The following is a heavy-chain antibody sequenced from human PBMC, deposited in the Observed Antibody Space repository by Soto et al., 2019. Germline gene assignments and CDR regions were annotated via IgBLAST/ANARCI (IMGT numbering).Heavy chain of an antibody. CDR1: GGTFSSYA. CDR3: ARGHYDILTGYYYYYYGMDV. V-gene: IGHV1-69*01. D-gene: IGHD3-9*01. J-gene: IGHJ6*02. Sequence: QVQLVQSGAEVKKPGSSVKVSCKASGGTFSSYAISWVRQAPGQGLEWMGGIIPIFGTANYAQKFQGRVTITADESTSTAYMELSSLRSEGTAVYYCARGHYDILTGYYYYYYGMDVWGQGTTVTVSS. CDR2: IIPIFGTA.